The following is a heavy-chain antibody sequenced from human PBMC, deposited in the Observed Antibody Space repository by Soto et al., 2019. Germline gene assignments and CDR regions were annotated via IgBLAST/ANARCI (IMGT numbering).Heavy chain of an antibody. CDR2: IRSKANSYAT. V-gene: IGHV3-73*02. CDR3: TSHRYSSSWYYFDY. D-gene: IGHD6-6*01. CDR1: GFTFSGSA. J-gene: IGHJ4*02. Sequence: EVQLVESGGGLVQPGGSLKLSCAASGFTFSGSAMHWVRQTSGKGLEWVGRIRSKANSYATAYAASVKGMFTISRDDSKNTAYLQMNSLKNEDTAVYYCTSHRYSSSWYYFDYWGQGTLVTVSS.